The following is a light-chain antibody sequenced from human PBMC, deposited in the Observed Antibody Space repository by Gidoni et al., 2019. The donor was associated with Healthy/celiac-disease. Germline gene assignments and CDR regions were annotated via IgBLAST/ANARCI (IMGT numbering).Light chain of an antibody. CDR1: QSISSW. V-gene: IGKV1-5*03. CDR2: KAS. J-gene: IGKJ1*01. CDR3: QKYNSYPWT. Sequence: DIQMTQSPSTVSASLGDSVPITCRASQSISSWLAWYQQKPGKAPKILIYKASSLESGVQSRFGGSGSGTEFTLTISSRQPDDFATYYCQKYNSYPWTFGQGTKVEIK.